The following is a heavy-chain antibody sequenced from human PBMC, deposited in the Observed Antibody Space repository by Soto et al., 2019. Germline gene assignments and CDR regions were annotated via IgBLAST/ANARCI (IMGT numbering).Heavy chain of an antibody. Sequence: SSETLSLTWTVSGGTISSYYWSWIRQPPGKGLEWIGYIYYSGSTNYNRSLKSRVTISVDTSKNQFSLKLSSVTAADTAVYYCARDSRIVGTPTMGSVGSDPWGQGTLVTVSS. J-gene: IGHJ5*02. D-gene: IGHD2-2*01. CDR3: ARDSRIVGTPTMGSVGSDP. CDR2: IYYSGST. V-gene: IGHV4-59*01. CDR1: GGTISSYY.